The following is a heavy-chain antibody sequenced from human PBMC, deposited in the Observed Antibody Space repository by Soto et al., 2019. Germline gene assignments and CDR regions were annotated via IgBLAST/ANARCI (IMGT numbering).Heavy chain of an antibody. V-gene: IGHV1-69*13. D-gene: IGHD3-3*01. Sequence: SVKVSCKASGGTFSTYAISWVRQAPGQGLEWMGGIIPIFGTAKYAQKFQGRVTITADESTSTAYMELSSLRSEETAVYYCAREIFGVIISGGRDAFDIWGQGTMVTVSS. CDR2: IIPIFGTA. CDR1: GGTFSTYA. J-gene: IGHJ3*02. CDR3: AREIFGVIISGGRDAFDI.